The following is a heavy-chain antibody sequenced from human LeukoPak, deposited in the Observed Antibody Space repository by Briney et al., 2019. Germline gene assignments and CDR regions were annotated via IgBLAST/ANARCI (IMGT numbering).Heavy chain of an antibody. J-gene: IGHJ4*02. V-gene: IGHV3-7*03. CDR3: AKDQAGAEAIDY. Sequence: GGSLRLSCAASGFTFSSYWMSWVRQAPGKGLEWVANIKQDGSEKYYVDSVKGRFTISRDNSKNTLYLQMNSLRAEDTAVYYCAKDQAGAEAIDYWGQGTLVTVSS. CDR1: GFTFSSYW. CDR2: IKQDGSEK.